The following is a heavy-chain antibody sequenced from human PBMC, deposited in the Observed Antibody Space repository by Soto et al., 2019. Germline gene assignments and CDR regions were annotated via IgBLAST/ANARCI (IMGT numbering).Heavy chain of an antibody. V-gene: IGHV4-59*01. J-gene: IGHJ4*02. Sequence: SETPSLTCTVSGDSISSYSWSWIRQPPGKGLEWIGNIHYNGNTKYSPSLKSRVTMSVDTSKNHFSLKLISVTTADTAVYYCARDLRGTPRGGFDDWGQGTLVTVSS. CDR3: ARDLRGTPRGGFDD. D-gene: IGHD3-10*01. CDR2: IHYNGNT. CDR1: GDSISSYS.